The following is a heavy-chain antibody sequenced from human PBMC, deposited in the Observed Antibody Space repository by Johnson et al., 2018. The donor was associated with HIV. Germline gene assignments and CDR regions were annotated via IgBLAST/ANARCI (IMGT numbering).Heavy chain of an antibody. Sequence: EQLVESGGGLIQPGGSLRLSCAVSGFAVSNNYISCVRQAPGQGLEWVSVIYSSGSAYNADSMKGRFTISRDNSKNTLYLQMNSLRPEDTAVYYCARDSVRELQLPDGFDVWGQGTMVTV. V-gene: IGHV3-53*01. D-gene: IGHD3-10*01. CDR3: ARDSVRELQLPDGFDV. J-gene: IGHJ3*01. CDR2: IYSSGSA. CDR1: GFAVSNNY.